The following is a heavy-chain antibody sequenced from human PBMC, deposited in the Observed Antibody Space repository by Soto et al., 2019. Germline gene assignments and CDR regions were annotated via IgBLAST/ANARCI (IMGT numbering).Heavy chain of an antibody. Sequence: LRLSCAASGFTFSSYNMNWVRQAPGKGLECVSSISSSSSYIYYADSVKGRFTISRDNAKNSLYLQMNSLRAEDTAVYYCARSAGDYYGMDVWGQGTTVTVS. CDR2: ISSSSSYI. J-gene: IGHJ6*02. CDR3: ARSAGDYYGMDV. CDR1: GFTFSSYN. V-gene: IGHV3-21*01. D-gene: IGHD3-10*01.